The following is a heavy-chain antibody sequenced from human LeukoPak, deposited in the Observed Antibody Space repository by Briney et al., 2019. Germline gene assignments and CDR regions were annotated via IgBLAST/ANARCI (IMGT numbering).Heavy chain of an antibody. CDR3: AKDAAQADTAMVTDY. CDR2: IKSKTDGGTT. Sequence: KPGGSLRLSCAASGFTFSYVWMNWVRQAPGKGLEWVGRIKSKTDGGTTDYAAPVKGRFTISRDDSKNTLYLQMNSLRAEDTAVYYCAKDAAQADTAMVTDYWGQGTLVTVSS. D-gene: IGHD5-18*01. J-gene: IGHJ4*02. V-gene: IGHV3-15*01. CDR1: GFTFSYVW.